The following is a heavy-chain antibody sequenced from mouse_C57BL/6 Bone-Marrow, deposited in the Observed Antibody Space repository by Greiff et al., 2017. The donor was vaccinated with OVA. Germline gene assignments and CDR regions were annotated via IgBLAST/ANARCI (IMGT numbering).Heavy chain of an antibody. V-gene: IGHV2-6*03. CDR1: GFSLTSYG. CDR2: IWSDGST. CDR3: ARLYYDYDGVFFAY. Sequence: VKLQESGPGLVAPSQSLSITCTVSGFSLTSYGVHWVRQPPGKGLEWLVVIWSDGSTTYNSALKSRLSISKDNSKSQVFLKMNSLQTDDTAMYYCARLYYDYDGVFFAYWGQGTLVTVSA. D-gene: IGHD2-4*01. J-gene: IGHJ3*01.